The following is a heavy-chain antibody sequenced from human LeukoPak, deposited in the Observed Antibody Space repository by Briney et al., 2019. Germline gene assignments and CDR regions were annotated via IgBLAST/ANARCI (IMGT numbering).Heavy chain of an antibody. CDR1: GGSFSGYY. V-gene: IGHV4-34*01. CDR2: INHSGST. Sequence: PSETLSLTCAVYGGSFSGYYWSWIRLPPRKGLEWIGEINHSGSTNYNPSLKSRVTISVDTSKNQFSLKLSSVTAADTAVYYCARSPGYYYDSSGTYYFDYWGQGTLVTVSS. CDR3: ARSPGYYYDSSGTYYFDY. J-gene: IGHJ4*02. D-gene: IGHD3-22*01.